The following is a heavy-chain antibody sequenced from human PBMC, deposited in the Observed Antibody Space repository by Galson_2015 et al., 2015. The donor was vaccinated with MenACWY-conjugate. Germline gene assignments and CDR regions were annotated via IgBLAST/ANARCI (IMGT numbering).Heavy chain of an antibody. Sequence: QSGAEVKKSGESLKLSCKASGYSFTTYWIAWVRQMPGKGLEWVALIDPINSNTRYSPSLQGQVTISADESISTAYLQWSSLKASDTATYYCARHPPGGRGMDVWGRGTTVTVSS. CDR1: GYSFTTYW. CDR3: ARHPPGGRGMDV. CDR2: IDPINSNT. D-gene: IGHD3-10*01. V-gene: IGHV5-51*01. J-gene: IGHJ6*02.